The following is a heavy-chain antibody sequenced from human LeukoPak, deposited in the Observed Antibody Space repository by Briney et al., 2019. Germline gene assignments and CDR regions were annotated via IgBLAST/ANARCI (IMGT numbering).Heavy chain of an antibody. D-gene: IGHD6-19*01. V-gene: IGHV3-74*01. CDR3: ARGSSGWADY. CDR2: IYSDGSST. CDR1: GFTFSSYW. Sequence: GGSLRLSCAASGFTFSSYWMHWVRQAPGKGLVWVSRIYSDGSSTSNADSVKGRFTISRDNAKNTLYLQMNSLRAEDTAVYYCARGSSGWADYWGQETLVTVSS. J-gene: IGHJ4*02.